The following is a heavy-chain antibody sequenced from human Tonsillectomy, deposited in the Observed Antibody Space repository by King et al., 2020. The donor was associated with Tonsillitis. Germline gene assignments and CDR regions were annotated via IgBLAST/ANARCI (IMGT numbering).Heavy chain of an antibody. D-gene: IGHD1-26*01. Sequence: VQLQESGPGLVKPSETLSLTCDVSGYSMTTGYYWGWIRQPPGKGLEWIASIYHNGGPLYNPPLKSRVTMSADASKNRFSLKLSSVTAADTAVYYCAREYSGSYFDHWGQGTLVTVSS. V-gene: IGHV4-38-2*02. CDR2: IYHNGGP. CDR3: AREYSGSYFDH. CDR1: GYSMTTGYY. J-gene: IGHJ4*02.